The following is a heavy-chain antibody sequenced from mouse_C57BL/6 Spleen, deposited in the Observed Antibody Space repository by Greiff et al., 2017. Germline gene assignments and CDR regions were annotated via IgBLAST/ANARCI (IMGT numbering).Heavy chain of an antibody. CDR1: GYTFTSYW. CDR2: IYPGSGST. CDR3: ARWGDYDWFAY. Sequence: QVQLKQPGAELVKPGASVKMSCKASGYTFTSYWITWVKQRPGQGLEWVGDIYPGSGSTNYNEKFKSKATLTVDTSSSTAYMQLSSLTSEDSAVYYCARWGDYDWFAYWGQGTLVTVSA. D-gene: IGHD2-4*01. J-gene: IGHJ3*01. V-gene: IGHV1-55*01.